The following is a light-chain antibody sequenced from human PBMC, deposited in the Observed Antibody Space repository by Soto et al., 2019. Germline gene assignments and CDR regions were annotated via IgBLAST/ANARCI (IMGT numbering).Light chain of an antibody. CDR2: GAS. J-gene: IGKJ5*01. CDR1: QSVSSN. CDR3: QQYNNWPPIT. V-gene: IGKV3-15*01. Sequence: EIVMTHSPATLSVSPVEISTLSCRASQSVSSNLAWYQQKPGQAPRLLIYGASTRATGIPARFSGSGSGTEFTLTISSLQSEDFAVYYCQQYNNWPPITFGQGTRLEIK.